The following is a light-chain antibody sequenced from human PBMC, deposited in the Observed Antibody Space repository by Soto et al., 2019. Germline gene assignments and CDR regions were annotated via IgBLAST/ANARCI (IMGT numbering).Light chain of an antibody. CDR3: QQYGSSPLT. V-gene: IGKV3-20*01. Sequence: VLPQSPDTLSLSPGDRATLSCRASQSVRSTFLAWYQQKPGQAPRLLIYGASNRAAGIPERFSGSASGTEFTLTISRLEPDDSAVYYCQQYGSSPLTFGGGTRMEIK. CDR1: QSVRSTF. J-gene: IGKJ4*01. CDR2: GAS.